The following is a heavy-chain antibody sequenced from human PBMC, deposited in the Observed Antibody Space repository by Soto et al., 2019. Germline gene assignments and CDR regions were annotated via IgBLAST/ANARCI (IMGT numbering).Heavy chain of an antibody. V-gene: IGHV4-31*11. CDR1: GASISIGGYY. CDR3: AREKPPSDVVVVQAPSHPIMTPGWFDP. J-gene: IGHJ5*02. Sequence: ALSVSCAVSGASISIGGYYWSWIRQHPGKGLEWSGYIYYSGSTYYNPSLKSRVTISVDTSKNQFSLKLSSVTAADTAVYYCAREKPPSDVVVVQAPSHPIMTPGWFDPWGQGTLVTVSP. CDR2: IYYSGST. D-gene: IGHD2-2*01.